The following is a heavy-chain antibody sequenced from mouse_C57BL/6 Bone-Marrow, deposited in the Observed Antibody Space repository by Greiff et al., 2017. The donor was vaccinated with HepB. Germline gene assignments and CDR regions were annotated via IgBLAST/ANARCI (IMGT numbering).Heavy chain of an antibody. D-gene: IGHD2-1*01. CDR1: GFTFSDYY. Sequence: EVQRVESEGGLVQPGSSMKLSCTASGFTFSDYYMAWVRQVPEKGLEWVANINYDGSSTYYLDSLKSRFIISRDNAKNILYLQMSSLKSEDTATYYCARSIYYGAMDYWGQGTSVTVSS. CDR2: INYDGSST. V-gene: IGHV5-16*01. CDR3: ARSIYYGAMDY. J-gene: IGHJ4*01.